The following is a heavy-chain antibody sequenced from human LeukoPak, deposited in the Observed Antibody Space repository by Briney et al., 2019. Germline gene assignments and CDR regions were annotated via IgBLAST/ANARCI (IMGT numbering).Heavy chain of an antibody. CDR2: INQDGSEE. CDR1: GFSFSDYW. CDR3: ARDGSKSCSGGSCYLNWFDP. V-gene: IGHV3-7*01. J-gene: IGHJ5*02. D-gene: IGHD2-15*01. Sequence: GGSLRLSCGASGFSFSDYWMTWVRQAPGKGLEWVANINQDGSEEYYVASVKGRFTISRDNAKNTLYLQMTSLRAEDTAVYYCARDGSKSCSGGSCYLNWFDPWGQGTLVTVSS.